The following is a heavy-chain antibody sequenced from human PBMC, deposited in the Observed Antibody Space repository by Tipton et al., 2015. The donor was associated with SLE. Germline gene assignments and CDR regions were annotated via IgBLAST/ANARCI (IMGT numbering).Heavy chain of an antibody. Sequence: TLSLTCAVYGGSFSDYYWSWIRQPPGKGLEWIGEINRSGSTNYNPSLKSRVTISVDTSKNQFSLKLSSVTAADTAVYYCASTDSSGLDYWGQGTLVTVSS. J-gene: IGHJ4*02. CDR3: ASTDSSGLDY. CDR2: INRSGST. D-gene: IGHD6-19*01. V-gene: IGHV4-34*01. CDR1: GGSFSDYY.